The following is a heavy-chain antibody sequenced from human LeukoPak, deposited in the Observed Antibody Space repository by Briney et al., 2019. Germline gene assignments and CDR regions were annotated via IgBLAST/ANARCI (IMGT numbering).Heavy chain of an antibody. CDR2: ISSSSRTI. V-gene: IGHV3-48*04. J-gene: IGHJ4*02. CDR3: ARSNYYDSSGYPSFDN. Sequence: GGSLRLSCAASGFTFSSYSMNWVRQAPGKGLEWISYISSSSRTIYYADSVKGRLTISRDNAKNSLFLQMNSLRAEDTAVYYCARSNYYDSSGYPSFDNWGQGTLVTVSS. CDR1: GFTFSSYS. D-gene: IGHD3-22*01.